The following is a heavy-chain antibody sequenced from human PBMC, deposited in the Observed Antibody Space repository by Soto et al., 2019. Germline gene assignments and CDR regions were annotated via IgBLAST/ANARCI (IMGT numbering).Heavy chain of an antibody. CDR3: TVRGTSNFDY. Sequence: EVQLVESGGGLVQPGGSLRLSCAASGFTFSDHHMDWVRQAPGKGLEWVGRIKNKANSYTTQYAASVKGRFTISRDDSKNSLYLKMSSLKTEDTAVYYCTVRGTSNFDYWGQGTLVTVSS. J-gene: IGHJ4*02. V-gene: IGHV3-72*01. CDR2: IKNKANSYTT. D-gene: IGHD1-26*01. CDR1: GFTFSDHH.